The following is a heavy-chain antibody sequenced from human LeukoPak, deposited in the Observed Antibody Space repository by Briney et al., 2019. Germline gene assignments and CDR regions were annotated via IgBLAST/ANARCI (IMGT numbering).Heavy chain of an antibody. Sequence: SETLSLTCSVSGGSTSSSDYYWAWLRQSPGKGLEWIGTSFYTGNTYFNPSLKSRVTILVDTSRNQVSLQLTSVTAADTAVYYCAREYSYGYMDVWGKGTTVTVSS. J-gene: IGHJ6*03. D-gene: IGHD5-18*01. V-gene: IGHV4-39*07. CDR3: AREYSYGYMDV. CDR1: GGSTSSSDYY. CDR2: SFYTGNT.